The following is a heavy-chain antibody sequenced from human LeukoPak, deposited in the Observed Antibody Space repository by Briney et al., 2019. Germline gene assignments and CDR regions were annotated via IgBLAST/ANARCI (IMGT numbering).Heavy chain of an antibody. CDR2: IDSDGSSI. Sequence: GGSLRLSCAASGFTFRNYWMHWVRQAPGKGLVWVSRIDSDGSSISYADSVKGRFAISRDNAKNTLYLQMNSLSVEDTAVWHCARGLDYYDSSGYYWGQGTLVTVSS. J-gene: IGHJ4*02. D-gene: IGHD3-22*01. CDR1: GFTFRNYW. CDR3: ARGLDYYDSSGYY. V-gene: IGHV3-74*01.